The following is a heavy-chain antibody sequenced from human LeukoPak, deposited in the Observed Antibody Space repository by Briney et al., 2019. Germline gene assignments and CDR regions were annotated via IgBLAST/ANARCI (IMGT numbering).Heavy chain of an antibody. J-gene: IGHJ5*02. CDR1: GGTFSSYA. Sequence: SVKVSRKASGGTFSSYAISWVRQAPGQGLEWMGGIIPIFGTANYAQKFQGRVTITADESTSTAYMELSSLRSEDTAVYYCARGGSQDTAMVTWGQGTLVTVSS. CDR2: IIPIFGTA. CDR3: ARGGSQDTAMVT. V-gene: IGHV1-69*13. D-gene: IGHD5-18*01.